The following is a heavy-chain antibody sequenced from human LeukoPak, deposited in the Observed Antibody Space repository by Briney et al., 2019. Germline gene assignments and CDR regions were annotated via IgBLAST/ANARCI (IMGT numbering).Heavy chain of an antibody. CDR3: ATDRPGQGWLQFEGFWDY. J-gene: IGHJ4*02. CDR1: GGSISSSSYY. CDR2: IYYSGST. Sequence: PSETLSLTCTVSGGSISSSSYYWGWIRQPPGKGLEWIGSIYYSGSTYYNPSLKSRVTISVDTSKNQFSLKLSSVTAADTAVYYCATDRPGQGWLQFEGFWDYWGQGTLVTVPS. D-gene: IGHD5-24*01. V-gene: IGHV4-39*02.